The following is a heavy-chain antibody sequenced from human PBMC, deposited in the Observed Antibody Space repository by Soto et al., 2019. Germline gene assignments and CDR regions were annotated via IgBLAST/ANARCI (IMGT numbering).Heavy chain of an antibody. D-gene: IGHD3-10*01. J-gene: IGHJ6*02. CDR3: ARMVRDKSGPNYYYYGMDV. V-gene: IGHV4-31*03. CDR1: GGSISSGGYY. Sequence: QVQLQESGPGLVEPSQTLSLTCTVSGGSISSGGYYWSWIRQRPGKGLEWIGYIYYSGSTYYNPSHKSRVTISADTSKNQFSLKLSSVTAADTAVYFCARMVRDKSGPNYYYYGMDVWGQGTTVTVSS. CDR2: IYYSGST.